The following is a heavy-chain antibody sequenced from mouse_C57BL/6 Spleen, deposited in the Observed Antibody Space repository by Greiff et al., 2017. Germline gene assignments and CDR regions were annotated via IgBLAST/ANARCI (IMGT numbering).Heavy chain of an antibody. Sequence: QVQLKESGAELVRPGTSVKMSCKASGYTFTNYWIGWAKQRPGHGLEWVGDIYPGGGYTNYNEKFKGKATLTADKSSSTAYMQFSSLTSEDSAIYYCARKSYGNDNYAMDYWGQGTSVTVSS. CDR3: ARKSYGNDNYAMDY. J-gene: IGHJ4*01. CDR2: IYPGGGYT. D-gene: IGHD2-1*01. V-gene: IGHV1-63*01. CDR1: GYTFTNYW.